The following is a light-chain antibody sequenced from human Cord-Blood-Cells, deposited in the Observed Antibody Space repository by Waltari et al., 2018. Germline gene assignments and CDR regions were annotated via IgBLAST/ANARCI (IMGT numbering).Light chain of an antibody. V-gene: IGLV3-1*01. CDR2: QDS. Sequence: SYELTQPPSVSVSPGQTASITCSGDKLGDKYACWYQQKPGQSPVLVLYQDSKRPSGMLEGLSGSDAGNTATLTISGTQAMDEADYYCQAWDRSTVVFGGGTKLTVL. J-gene: IGLJ2*01. CDR3: QAWDRSTVV. CDR1: KLGDKY.